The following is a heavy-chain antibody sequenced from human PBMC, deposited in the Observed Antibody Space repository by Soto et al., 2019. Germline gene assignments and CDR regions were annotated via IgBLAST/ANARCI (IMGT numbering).Heavy chain of an antibody. CDR1: GFVFVSYD. Sequence: GGSLRLSCAASGFVFVSYDLIWVRQAPGKGLEWISYISSGATTTSYADSVKGRFTISRDNAKNSLYLQMNSLRSEDSAVYYCARSHGWGAPNDYWGQGTLVTVSS. CDR2: ISSGATTT. CDR3: ARSHGWGAPNDY. D-gene: IGHD3-16*01. J-gene: IGHJ4*02. V-gene: IGHV3-48*03.